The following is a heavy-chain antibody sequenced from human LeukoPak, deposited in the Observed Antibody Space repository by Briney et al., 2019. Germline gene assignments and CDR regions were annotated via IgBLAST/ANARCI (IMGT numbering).Heavy chain of an antibody. V-gene: IGHV3-7*01. CDR1: GFTFSSYW. CDR3: ARGLSGVTGYTYGRGIDY. J-gene: IGHJ4*02. Sequence: AGGSLRLSCAASGFTFSSYWMSWVRQAPGKGLEWVANIKKDGSEKYYVDSVKGRFTISRGNAKTSLYLQMNSLRAEDTAVYYCARGLSGVTGYTYGRGIDYWGQGTLVTVSS. D-gene: IGHD5-18*01. CDR2: IKKDGSEK.